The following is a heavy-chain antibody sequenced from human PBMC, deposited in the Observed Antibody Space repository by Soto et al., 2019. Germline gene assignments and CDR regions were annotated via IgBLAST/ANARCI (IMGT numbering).Heavy chain of an antibody. CDR1: GFTFSSYG. CDR2: IWYDGSNK. V-gene: IGHV3-33*01. J-gene: IGHJ3*02. CDR3: ARDLLTTVTTYAFDI. Sequence: QVQLVESGGGVVQPGRSLRLSCAASGFTFSSYGMHWVRQAPGKGLEWVAVIWYDGSNKYYADSVKGRFTISRDNSKNPMYLQMNSLRAEDTAVYYCARDLLTTVTTYAFDIWGQGTMVTVSS. D-gene: IGHD4-17*01.